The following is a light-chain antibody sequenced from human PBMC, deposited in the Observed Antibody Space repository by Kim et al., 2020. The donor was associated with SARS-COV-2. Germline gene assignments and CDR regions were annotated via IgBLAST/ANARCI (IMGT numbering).Light chain of an antibody. CDR1: QSVSSNF. CDR3: QQYGSSPYT. CDR2: AAS. J-gene: IGKJ2*01. Sequence: EIVLTQSPGTLSLSPGDRATLSCRASQSVSSNFLAWYQQKPGQAPRFLIYAASSRATGIPDRFSGSGSGTDFTLTISRLEPEDFAVYYCQQYGSSPYTFGQGTKLEI. V-gene: IGKV3-20*01.